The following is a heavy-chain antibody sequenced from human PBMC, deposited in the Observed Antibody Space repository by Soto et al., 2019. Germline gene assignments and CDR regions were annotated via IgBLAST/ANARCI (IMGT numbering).Heavy chain of an antibody. CDR1: GGSVTTDHYY. Sequence: PSETLSLTCTVSGGSVTTDHYYWAWIRQPPGKGLEWIANVYYIGNSYYNPSLKSRVTISLDTSKNQVSLRLSSVTAADTAVYYCARHGGNKFDYWGQGALVTVS. D-gene: IGHD3-16*01. J-gene: IGHJ4*02. CDR2: VYYIGNS. V-gene: IGHV4-39*01. CDR3: ARHGGNKFDY.